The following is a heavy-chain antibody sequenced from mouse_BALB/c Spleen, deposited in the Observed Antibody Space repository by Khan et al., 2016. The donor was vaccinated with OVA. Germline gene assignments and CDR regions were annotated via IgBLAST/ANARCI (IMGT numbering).Heavy chain of an antibody. CDR1: GYTFTDYV. CDR2: IYPYNDDT. Sequence: EVQLQQSGPELVKPGASVKMSCKASGYTFTDYVIHWVKQKPGQGLEWIGYIYPYNDDTESTESFKGKATLTLDKSSNTAYMDLSSLTSADSAVYYCARSTTDYYTMGYWGQGTSVTVSS. J-gene: IGHJ4*01. CDR3: ARSTTDYYTMGY. V-gene: IGHV1S136*01. D-gene: IGHD1-1*01.